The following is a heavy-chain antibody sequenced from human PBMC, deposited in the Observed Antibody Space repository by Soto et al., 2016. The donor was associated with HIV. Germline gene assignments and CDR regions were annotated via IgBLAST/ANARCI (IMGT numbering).Heavy chain of an antibody. CDR3: ARRLNVRGRYFDI. Sequence: QVQLQQWGKGILKPMETLSLTCGISGGSLTGYFWTWIRQSPRGGLEWIGEVSHSAVVNYNPTLKSRLSMSIYVSTNYSGSYFSLRLISMTDADNGLYLCARRLNVRGRYFDIWGHGTPVTVSS. CDR2: VSHSAVV. J-gene: IGHJ2*01. D-gene: IGHD3-10*02. V-gene: IGHV4-34*02. CDR1: GGSLTGYF.